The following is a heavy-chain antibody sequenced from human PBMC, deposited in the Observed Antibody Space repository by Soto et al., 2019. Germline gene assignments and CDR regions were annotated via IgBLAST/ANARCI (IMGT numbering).Heavy chain of an antibody. CDR3: TTVYRYSSSGGWFDP. D-gene: IGHD6-6*01. V-gene: IGHV3-15*01. Sequence: GGSLRLSCAASGFTFSNAWMSWVRQAPGKGLEWVGRIKSKTDGGTTDYAAPVKGRFTISRDDSKNTLYLQMNSLKTEDTAVYYCTTVYRYSSSGGWFDPWGQGTLVTVSS. J-gene: IGHJ5*02. CDR1: GFTFSNAW. CDR2: IKSKTDGGTT.